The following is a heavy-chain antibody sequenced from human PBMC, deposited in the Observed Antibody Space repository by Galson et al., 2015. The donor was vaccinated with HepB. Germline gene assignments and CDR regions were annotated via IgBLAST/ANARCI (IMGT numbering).Heavy chain of an antibody. V-gene: IGHV3-23*01. CDR3: AKDRNSTSPGTYGMDV. J-gene: IGHJ6*02. Sequence: SLRLSCAASGFPFSTYTMSWVRQAPGKGLEWVSAISGSGGTTYYADSERGRFTISRDNTKRTLYLQMNRLRGEDTALYYCAKDRNSTSPGTYGMDVWGQGTTVTVFS. D-gene: IGHD6-6*01. CDR1: GFPFSTYT. CDR2: ISGSGGTT.